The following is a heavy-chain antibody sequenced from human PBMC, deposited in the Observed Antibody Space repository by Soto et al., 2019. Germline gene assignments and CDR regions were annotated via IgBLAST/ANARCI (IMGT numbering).Heavy chain of an antibody. CDR1: GGSISSYY. J-gene: IGHJ4*02. V-gene: IGHV4-59*01. CDR3: APRNWNNGSRY. CDR2: ISYSGST. D-gene: IGHD1-1*01. Sequence: PSETLSLTCTVSGGSISSYYWNWIRQPPGKGQEWIGYISYSGSTNYNPSLKSRVTISIDTSKNQFSLNLSSLSAADPAGASCAPRNWNNGSRYCGKATLITVSS.